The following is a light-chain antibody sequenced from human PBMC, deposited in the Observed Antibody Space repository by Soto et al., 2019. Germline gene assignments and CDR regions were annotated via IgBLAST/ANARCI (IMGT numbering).Light chain of an antibody. Sequence: EIVLTQSPATLSLSPGERATLSCRASQSVGSYLAWYQQKPGQAPRLLIYDASNRATGIPARFSGRGSGTDFSLTIRSLEADDFAVYYCQQRSNWPYTFGQGTKLEIK. CDR3: QQRSNWPYT. J-gene: IGKJ2*01. CDR2: DAS. V-gene: IGKV3-11*01. CDR1: QSVGSY.